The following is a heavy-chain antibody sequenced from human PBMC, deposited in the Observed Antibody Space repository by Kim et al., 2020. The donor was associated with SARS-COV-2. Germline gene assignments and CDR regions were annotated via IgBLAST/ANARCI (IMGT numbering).Heavy chain of an antibody. J-gene: IGHJ6*03. D-gene: IGHD6-13*01. CDR1: GFTFSSYA. CDR3: ARTLGMGWVAAAGTGVGYYMDV. CDR2: ISGSGGST. V-gene: IGHV3-23*01. Sequence: GGSLRLSCAASGFTFSSYAMSWVRQAPGKGLEWVSAISGSGGSTYYADSVKGRFTISRDNSKNTLYLQMNSLRAEDTAVYYCARTLGMGWVAAAGTGVGYYMDVWGKGTTVTVSS.